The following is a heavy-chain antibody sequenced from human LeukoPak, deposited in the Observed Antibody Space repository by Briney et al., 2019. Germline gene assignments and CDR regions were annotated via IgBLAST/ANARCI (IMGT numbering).Heavy chain of an antibody. J-gene: IGHJ3*02. CDR1: GSTFSSYA. D-gene: IGHD3-9*01. V-gene: IGHV3-30-3*01. CDR2: ISYDGSNK. Sequence: QPGGSLRLSCAASGSTFSSYAMHWVRQAPGKGLEWVAVISYDGSNKYYADSVKGRFTISRDNSKNTLYLQMNSLRAEDTAVYNCARPVYYDILTGFFDIWGQGTMVTVSS. CDR3: ARPVYYDILTGFFDI.